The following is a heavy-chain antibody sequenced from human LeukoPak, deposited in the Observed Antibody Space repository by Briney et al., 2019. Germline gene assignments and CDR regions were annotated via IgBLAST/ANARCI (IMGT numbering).Heavy chain of an antibody. D-gene: IGHD6-19*01. Sequence: PSETLSLTCAVSGGSISSSNWWSWVRQPPGKGLEWIGEIYHSGSTNYNPSLKSRVTISVDKSKNQFSLKLSSVTAADTAVYYCARGGHRIAVAGRFSRWGQGTLVTVSS. J-gene: IGHJ4*02. CDR3: ARGGHRIAVAGRFSR. CDR2: IYHSGST. CDR1: GGSISSSNW. V-gene: IGHV4-4*02.